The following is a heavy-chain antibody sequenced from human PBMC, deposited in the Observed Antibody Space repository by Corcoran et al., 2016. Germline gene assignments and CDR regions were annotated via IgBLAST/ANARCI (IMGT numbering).Heavy chain of an antibody. D-gene: IGHD2-15*01. V-gene: IGHV3-30*18. CDR2: IAYVGSNK. Sequence: QVQLVESGGGLVQPGRSLRLSCAASGFTFSSYSMNWVRQAPGKGLEWVAAIAYVGSNKYYADSVKGRFTISRDNAKNTLYLQMNSLRAEDTAVYYCAKDRDGAAQSVGFWGQGTTVTVSS. CDR3: AKDRDGAAQSVGF. CDR1: GFTFSSYS. J-gene: IGHJ6*02.